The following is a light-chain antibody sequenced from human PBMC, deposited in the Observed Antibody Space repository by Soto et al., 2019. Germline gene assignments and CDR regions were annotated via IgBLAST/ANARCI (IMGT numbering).Light chain of an antibody. Sequence: DIQLTQSPSSLPASVGDRVTIPCRASQSISKWLAWYQQKPGKAPKLLIYDASILGSGVPSRFSGSGSGAEFTLTVSSLQPDDFATYCCQHYNNYAPWTFGQGTKVDIK. CDR1: QSISKW. V-gene: IGKV1-5*01. CDR2: DAS. CDR3: QHYNNYAPWT. J-gene: IGKJ1*01.